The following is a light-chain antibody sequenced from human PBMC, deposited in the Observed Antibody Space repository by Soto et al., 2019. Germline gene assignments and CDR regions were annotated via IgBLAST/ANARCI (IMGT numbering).Light chain of an antibody. J-gene: IGKJ3*01. CDR2: GAS. CDR3: QQYDSSTTGALT. V-gene: IGKV3-20*01. Sequence: EIVLTQSPGTLSLSPGERATLSCRASQSVSSSYLAWYQQKPGQAPRLLIYGASSRATGIPDRFSGCGTGTDVTVIIIRLEREHFAVYYCQQYDSSTTGALTFGRGTKVDIK. CDR1: QSVSSSY.